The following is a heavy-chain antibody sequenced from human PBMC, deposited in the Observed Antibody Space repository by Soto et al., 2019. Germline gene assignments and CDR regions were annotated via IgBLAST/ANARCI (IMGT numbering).Heavy chain of an antibody. D-gene: IGHD4-17*01. CDR1: GFTFSSYE. J-gene: IGHJ4*02. CDR3: ARRFGIDYGSLDY. V-gene: IGHV3-48*03. Sequence: EVQLVESGGGLVQPGGSLRLSCAASGFTFSSYEMNWVRQAPGKGLEWVSYISSSGSTIYYADSVKGRFTISRDNAKNSLYLQMNSLRAEDTAVYYCARRFGIDYGSLDYWGQGTLVTVSS. CDR2: ISSSGSTI.